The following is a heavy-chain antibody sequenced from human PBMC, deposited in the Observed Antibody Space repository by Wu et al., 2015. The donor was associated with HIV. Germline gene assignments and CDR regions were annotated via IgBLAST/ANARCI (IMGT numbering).Heavy chain of an antibody. CDR3: ARDKFRGYCSSTSCYHGELDY. CDR1: EGTFSIYS. D-gene: IGHD2-2*01. J-gene: IGHJ4*02. Sequence: QVQLVQSGAEVKKPGSSVKVSCKASEGTFSIYSISWVRQAPGQRLEWMGGIIPIFDTANYAQKFQGRVTITTDESTSTAYMELSSLRSEDTAVYYCARDKFRGYCSSTSCYHGELDYWGQGTLVTVSS. CDR2: IIPIFDTA. V-gene: IGHV1-69*05.